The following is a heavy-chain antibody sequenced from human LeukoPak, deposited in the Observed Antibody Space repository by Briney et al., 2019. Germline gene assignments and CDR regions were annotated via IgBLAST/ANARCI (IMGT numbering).Heavy chain of an antibody. Sequence: PSQTLSLTCTVSGASISSFYWSWIRQPAGKGLEWIGRIYTSGGTSYNPSLKSRVTMSIDTSKNQFSLKLYSVTAADTAVYYCVTDRSGSYDYWGQGILVTVSS. CDR1: GASISSFY. CDR3: VTDRSGSYDY. V-gene: IGHV4-4*07. J-gene: IGHJ4*02. D-gene: IGHD1-26*01. CDR2: IYTSGGT.